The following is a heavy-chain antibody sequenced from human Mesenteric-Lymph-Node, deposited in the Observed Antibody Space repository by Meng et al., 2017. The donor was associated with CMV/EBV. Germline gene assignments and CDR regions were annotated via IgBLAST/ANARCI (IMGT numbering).Heavy chain of an antibody. J-gene: IGHJ4*02. CDR3: ARGTRLRYPYTQIGDFDY. CDR2: ISSTSSYI. D-gene: IGHD3-10*01. Sequence: GGSLRLSCAASGFTFNSYNMNWVRQAPGKGLEWVASISSTSSYIYYADSVRGRFTISRDNAKNSLFLQMNSLRAEDTAVYYCARGTRLRYPYTQIGDFDYWGQGTLVTVSS. V-gene: IGHV3-21*01. CDR1: GFTFNSYN.